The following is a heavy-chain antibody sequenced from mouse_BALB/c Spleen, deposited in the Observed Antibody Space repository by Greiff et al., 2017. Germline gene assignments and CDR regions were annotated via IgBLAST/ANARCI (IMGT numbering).Heavy chain of an antibody. Sequence: EVQLVESGPGLVKPSQSLSLTCTVTGYSITSDYAWNWIRQLPGNKLEWMGYISYSGSTSYNPSLKSRISITRDTSKNQFYLQLNSVTTEDTATYYCARGDYDVGGYAMDYWGQGTSVTVSS. J-gene: IGHJ4*01. V-gene: IGHV3-2*02. D-gene: IGHD2-4*01. CDR2: ISYSGST. CDR3: ARGDYDVGGYAMDY. CDR1: GYSITSDYA.